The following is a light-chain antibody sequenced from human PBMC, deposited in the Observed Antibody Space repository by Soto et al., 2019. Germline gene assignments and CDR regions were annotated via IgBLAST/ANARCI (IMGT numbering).Light chain of an antibody. V-gene: IGKV3-20*01. CDR1: QSIRSSY. CDR3: HCQDFGNSAVYS. CDR2: AAS. J-gene: IGKJ2*01. Sequence: IVLTQSPGTLSLSPGESATLSCRASQSIRSSYVAWYQQKPGQAPRLLIYAASAMATGLPYRFSGSGSGTDFTLTISRLEPEDFAMYYCHCQDFGNSAVYSFGQGTKLEI.